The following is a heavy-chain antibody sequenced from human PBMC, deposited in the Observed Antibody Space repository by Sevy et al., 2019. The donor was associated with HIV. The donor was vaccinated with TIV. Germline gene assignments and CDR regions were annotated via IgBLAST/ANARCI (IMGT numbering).Heavy chain of an antibody. CDR2: IYYSGST. V-gene: IGHV4-39*01. Sequence: SETLSLTCTVSGGSISSSSYYWGWIRQPPGKGLEWIGSIYYSGSTYYNPSLKSPVTISVDTSKNQFSLKLSSVTAADTAVYYCARRGGYDTSLYYHYGMDVWGQGTTVTVSS. CDR1: GGSISSSSYY. J-gene: IGHJ6*02. CDR3: ARRGGYDTSLYYHYGMDV. D-gene: IGHD5-12*01.